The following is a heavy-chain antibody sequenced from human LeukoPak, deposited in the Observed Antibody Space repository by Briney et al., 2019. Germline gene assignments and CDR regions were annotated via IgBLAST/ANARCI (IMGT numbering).Heavy chain of an antibody. D-gene: IGHD3-10*01. CDR1: GFTFSSYA. CDR2: ISGSGGST. Sequence: GGSLRLSCAASGFTFSSYAMTWVRQAPGKGLKWVSAISGSGGSTYYADSVKGRFTISRDNSKNTLYLQMNSLRAEDTAVYYCAKFNGTRMYYFDYWGQGTLVTVSS. V-gene: IGHV3-23*01. CDR3: AKFNGTRMYYFDY. J-gene: IGHJ4*02.